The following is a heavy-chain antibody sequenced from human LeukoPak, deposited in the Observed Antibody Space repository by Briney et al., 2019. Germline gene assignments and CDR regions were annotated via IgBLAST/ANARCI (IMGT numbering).Heavy chain of an antibody. CDR1: GGSISSSNR. Sequence: SGTLSLTCAVSGGSISSSNRWSWVRQPPGKGLEWIGEIYHSGSTNYNPSLKSRVTISVDKSKNQFSLKLSSVTAADTAVYYCAREGRGYSRAMDHWGQGTLVTVSS. J-gene: IGHJ4*02. D-gene: IGHD5-18*01. CDR3: AREGRGYSRAMDH. CDR2: IYHSGST. V-gene: IGHV4-4*02.